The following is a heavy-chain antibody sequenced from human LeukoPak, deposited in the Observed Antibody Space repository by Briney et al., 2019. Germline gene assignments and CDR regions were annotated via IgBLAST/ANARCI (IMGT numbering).Heavy chain of an antibody. CDR3: AKLYYLSPSLSVELTYFDY. Sequence: PGGSLRLSCAASGFTFSSYGMHWVRQAPGKGLEWVAFIRYDGSNKYYADSVKGRFTISRDISKNTLYLQMNSLRAEDTAVYYCAKLYYLSPSLSVELTYFDYWGQGTLVTVSS. V-gene: IGHV3-30*02. CDR2: IRYDGSNK. CDR1: GFTFSSYG. D-gene: IGHD2-2*01. J-gene: IGHJ4*02.